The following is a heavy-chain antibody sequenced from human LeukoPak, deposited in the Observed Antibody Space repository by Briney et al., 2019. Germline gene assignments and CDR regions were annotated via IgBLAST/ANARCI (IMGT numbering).Heavy chain of an antibody. CDR3: AKDLTVGYSSSFSFDY. D-gene: IGHD6-13*01. CDR1: GFTFSSYG. J-gene: IGHJ4*02. V-gene: IGHV3-30*02. CDR2: IRYDGSNK. Sequence: PGGSLRLSCAASGFTFSSYGMHWVRQAPGKGLEWVAFIRYDGSNKYYADSVKGRFTISRDNSKNTLYLQMNSLRAEDTAVYYCAKDLTVGYSSSFSFDYWGQGTLVTVSS.